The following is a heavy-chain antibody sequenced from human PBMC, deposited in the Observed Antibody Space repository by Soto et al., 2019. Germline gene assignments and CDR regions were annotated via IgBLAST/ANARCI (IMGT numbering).Heavy chain of an antibody. J-gene: IGHJ5*02. CDR2: INEAGST. CDR3: ERDGFGTITTCRVGNWFDP. V-gene: IGHV4-34*01. D-gene: IGHD2-2*01. Sequence: PPETLSLTCVVYGGSFGVYCWRWTRQSAGEGLERIGGINEAGSTNNNPSLESRVTIPVHTSKNQFSLQLPSLTAADTAMDYRERDGFGTITTCRVGNWFDPWGQGTPVTVSS. CDR1: GGSFGVYC.